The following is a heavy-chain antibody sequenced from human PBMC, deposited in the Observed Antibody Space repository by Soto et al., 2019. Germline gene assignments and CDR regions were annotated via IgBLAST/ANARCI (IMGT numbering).Heavy chain of an antibody. CDR1: GCTFSSYA. CDR3: ARAGIAVAGTPSYYYYYGMDV. V-gene: IGHV1-69*13. Sequence: GASVKVSCKASGCTFSSYAISCVRQAPGQVLEWMGGIIPIFGTANYAQKFQGRVTITADESTSTAYMELSSLRSEDTAVYYCARAGIAVAGTPSYYYYYGMDVWGQGTTVTVSS. CDR2: IIPIFGTA. D-gene: IGHD6-19*01. J-gene: IGHJ6*02.